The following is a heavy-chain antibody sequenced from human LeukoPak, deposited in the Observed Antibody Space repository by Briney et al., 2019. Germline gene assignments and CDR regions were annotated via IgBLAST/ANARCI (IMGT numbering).Heavy chain of an antibody. CDR2: ISNAGTTI. J-gene: IGHJ4*02. CDR1: GFTFSTYW. Sequence: GGSLRLSCAASGFTFSTYWMHWVRQAPGKGLEWVSYISNAGTTIYYADSVKGRFTISRDNAKNSLYLQMNSLRAEDTAVYYCARVGFGESRYYFDYWGQGTLVTVSS. V-gene: IGHV3-48*04. D-gene: IGHD3-10*01. CDR3: ARVGFGESRYYFDY.